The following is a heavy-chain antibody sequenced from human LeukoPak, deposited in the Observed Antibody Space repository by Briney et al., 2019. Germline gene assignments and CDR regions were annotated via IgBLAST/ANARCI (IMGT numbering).Heavy chain of an antibody. V-gene: IGHV3-48*01. CDR3: ARATQPVLDP. CDR2: ISSDSGAR. CDR1: GLTFSSYS. Sequence: GGSLRLSCGASGLTFSSYSMNWVRQAPGKGLEWVSYISSDSGARYYADSVKGRFTITRDNAKNSLYLQMNSLRAEDTAVYYCARATQPVLDPWGQGTLVTVSS. J-gene: IGHJ5*02. D-gene: IGHD2-15*01.